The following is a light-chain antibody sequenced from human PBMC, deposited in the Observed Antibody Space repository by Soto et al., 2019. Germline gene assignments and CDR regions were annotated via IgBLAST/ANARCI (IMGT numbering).Light chain of an antibody. J-gene: IGKJ1*01. Sequence: DIVMTQSPLSLPVTAGEPASVSCRSSQSLPHSNGYNYLDWYLQKPGQSPQLLIYWGSNRASGVPDRFSGSGSGTDFTLKISRVEAEDVGVYYCMQALQTPWTFGQGTKVEIK. CDR1: QSLPHSNGYNY. CDR2: WGS. V-gene: IGKV2-28*01. CDR3: MQALQTPWT.